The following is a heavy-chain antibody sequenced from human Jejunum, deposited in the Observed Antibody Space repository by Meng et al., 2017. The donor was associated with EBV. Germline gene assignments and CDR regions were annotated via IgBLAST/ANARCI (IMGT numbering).Heavy chain of an antibody. CDR1: GGSISDNDW. CDR2: IYHGGGT. D-gene: IGHD3-22*01. Sequence: QLQESGPRLEKPSGTLSLTCVVSGGSISDNDWWSWVRQPPGKGLEWLGEIYHGGGTNYNPSLESRVTISVDKSKNQFSLKLNSVTVADTAVYYCAGNGYYALEYWGPGILVTSPQ. V-gene: IGHV4-4*02. J-gene: IGHJ4*02. CDR3: AGNGYYALEY.